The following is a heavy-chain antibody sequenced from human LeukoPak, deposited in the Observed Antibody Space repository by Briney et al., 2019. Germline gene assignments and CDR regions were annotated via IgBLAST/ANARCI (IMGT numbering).Heavy chain of an antibody. Sequence: SETLSLTCTVSGGSISSSSYYWGWIRQPPGKGLEWIGSIYYSGSTYYNPSHKSRVTISVDTSKNQFSLKLSSVTAADTAAYYCARAEYQLLLMDYWGQGTLVTVSS. J-gene: IGHJ4*02. CDR3: ARAEYQLLLMDY. CDR2: IYYSGST. D-gene: IGHD2-2*01. V-gene: IGHV4-39*07. CDR1: GGSISSSSYY.